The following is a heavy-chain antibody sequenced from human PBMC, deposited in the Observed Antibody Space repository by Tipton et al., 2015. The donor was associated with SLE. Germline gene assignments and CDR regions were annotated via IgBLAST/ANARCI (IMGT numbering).Heavy chain of an antibody. Sequence: SLRLSCAASGFTFHNYAMHWVRQAPGKGLEWVSTITSNSERIAYADSVKGRFTISRDNAKNSLYLQMNSLRAEDTAVYYCAKSLAGGGYDGFAAFDIWGQGTMVTVSS. D-gene: IGHD5-12*01. CDR2: ITSNSERI. CDR1: GFTFHNYA. CDR3: AKSLAGGGYDGFAAFDI. J-gene: IGHJ3*02. V-gene: IGHV3-9*01.